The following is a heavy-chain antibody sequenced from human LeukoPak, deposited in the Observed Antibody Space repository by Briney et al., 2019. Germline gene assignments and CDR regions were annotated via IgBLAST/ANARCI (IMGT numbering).Heavy chain of an antibody. V-gene: IGHV3-23*01. CDR2: ISGSGGST. CDR3: ATPAKDGYNHYYFDY. Sequence: GGSLGLSCAASGFTFDDYAMHWVRQAPGKGLEWVSAISGSGGSTYYADSVKGRFTISRDNSKNTLYLQMNSLRAEDTAVYYCATPAKDGYNHYYFDYWGQGTLVTVSS. D-gene: IGHD5-24*01. CDR1: GFTFDDYA. J-gene: IGHJ4*02.